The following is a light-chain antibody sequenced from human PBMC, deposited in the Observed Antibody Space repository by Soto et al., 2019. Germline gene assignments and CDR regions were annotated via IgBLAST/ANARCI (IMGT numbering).Light chain of an antibody. CDR2: GAS. Sequence: EILLTQSPATLSVSPPGGVPLXCRASQSVSSNLAWYQHKPGQAPRLLIYGASPRATGIPGRFSGSGSGTVFTLTISSLQSEDFGVYYCQQYNKWPWTFGRGTKVDIK. V-gene: IGKV3-15*01. CDR3: QQYNKWPWT. CDR1: QSVSSN. J-gene: IGKJ1*01.